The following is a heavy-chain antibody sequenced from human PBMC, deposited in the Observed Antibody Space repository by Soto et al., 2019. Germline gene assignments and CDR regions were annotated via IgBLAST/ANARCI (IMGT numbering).Heavy chain of an antibody. J-gene: IGHJ6*02. V-gene: IGHV1-8*01. CDR3: ARERTGTTSMDV. Sequence: EASVKVSCKASGHTFTSYDINWVRQATGQGLEWMGWMNPNSGNTGYAQKFQGRVTMTRNTSISTAYMELSSLRSEDTAVYYCARERTGTTSMDVWGQGTTVTVSS. CDR2: MNPNSGNT. CDR1: GHTFTSYD. D-gene: IGHD1-1*01.